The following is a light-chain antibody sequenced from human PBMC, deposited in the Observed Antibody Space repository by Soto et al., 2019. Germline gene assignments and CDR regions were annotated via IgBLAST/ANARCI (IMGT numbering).Light chain of an antibody. J-gene: IGKJ1*01. CDR2: GAS. CDR3: QQYNNWPPWT. CDR1: QSVSNN. V-gene: IGKV3-15*01. Sequence: ELVMTQSPATLSVSPGERATLSCSASQSVSNNLAWYQQKPGQAPRLLIYGASTRATDIPARFSGSGSGTEFTLTISSLQSEDSAVYYCQQYNNWPPWTFGQGTKVDIK.